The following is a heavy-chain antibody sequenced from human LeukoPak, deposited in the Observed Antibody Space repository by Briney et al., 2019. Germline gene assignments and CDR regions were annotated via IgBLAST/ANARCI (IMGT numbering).Heavy chain of an antibody. CDR2: INSDGSST. V-gene: IGHV3-74*01. CDR1: GFTFSSYW. D-gene: IGHD3-9*01. Sequence: GRSLRLSCAASGFTFSSYWMHWVRQPPGKGLVWVSRINSDGSSTSYADSVKGRFTISRDNAKNTLYLQMNCLRAEDTAVYYCAREHGSYYDILTSYFDYWGQGTLVTVSS. CDR3: AREHGSYYDILTSYFDY. J-gene: IGHJ4*02.